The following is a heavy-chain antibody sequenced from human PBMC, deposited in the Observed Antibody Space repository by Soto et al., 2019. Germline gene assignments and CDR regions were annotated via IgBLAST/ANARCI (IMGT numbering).Heavy chain of an antibody. V-gene: IGHV2-5*02. CDR1: GFSLSTGGVG. CDR2: IYWDDDK. J-gene: IGHJ6*02. Sequence: QITLKESGPSLVKPTQTLTLTCTFSGFSLSTGGVGVGWIRQPPGKALEWLALIYWDDDKRYSPSLRSRLTGTKDTSKNQVVLTRTNMDPVDTATYYCAHSRCGGDCLQSYSSHYYYGMDVWGQGTTVTVSS. D-gene: IGHD2-21*02. CDR3: AHSRCGGDCLQSYSSHYYYGMDV.